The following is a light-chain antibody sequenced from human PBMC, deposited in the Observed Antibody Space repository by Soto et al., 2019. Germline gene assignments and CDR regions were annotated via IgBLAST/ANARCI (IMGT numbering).Light chain of an antibody. J-gene: IGKJ2*03. CDR1: QSILRTSINRNY. CDR2: WAS. Sequence: DIVLTQSPDSLAVSLGERATINCKSSQSILRTSINRNYLAWYQQKPGQPPKLLIYWASTRESGGPERFSGSGSGTDFSLTINSLLAEDVAIYYCQQYYSASLYSFGQGTKLEIK. CDR3: QQYYSASLYS. V-gene: IGKV4-1*01.